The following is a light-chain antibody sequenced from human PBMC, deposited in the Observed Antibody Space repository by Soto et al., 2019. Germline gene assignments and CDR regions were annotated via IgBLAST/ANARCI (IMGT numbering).Light chain of an antibody. Sequence: EIVLTQSPGTLSLSPGERATLSCRASQSVRSSHLAWYQQMPGQAPRLLIYGASNRATGIPDRFSGSGSGTDFTLTISSLEPEDSATYYCQQHGQWPITFGQGTRLEIK. CDR1: QSVRSSH. J-gene: IGKJ5*01. V-gene: IGKV3-20*01. CDR3: QQHGQWPIT. CDR2: GAS.